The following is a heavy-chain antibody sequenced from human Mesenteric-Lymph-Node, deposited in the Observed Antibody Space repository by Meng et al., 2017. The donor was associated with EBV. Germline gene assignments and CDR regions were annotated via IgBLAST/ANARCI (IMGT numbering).Heavy chain of an antibody. CDR3: AEVLNGYYYFDY. CDR1: VASISGPNG. CDR2: VYHSGST. Sequence: QGRPQGSGPGLAKPSGYRSLPCAVSVASISGPNGWCWVRQPPGKGLEWIGEVYHSGSTNYNPSLKSRVSMSVDTSKNHFSLKLTSVTAADTAMYYCAEVLNGYYYFDYWGQGTLVTVSS. D-gene: IGHD3-22*01. V-gene: IGHV4-4*02. J-gene: IGHJ4*02.